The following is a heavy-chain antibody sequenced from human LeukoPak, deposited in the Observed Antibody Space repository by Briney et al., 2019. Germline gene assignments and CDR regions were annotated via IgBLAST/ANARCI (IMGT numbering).Heavy chain of an antibody. CDR3: ARDKVVPAARSAFDI. V-gene: IGHV1-2*02. CDR2: INPNSGGT. Sequence: ASVKVSCKASGYSFTGYYMHWVRQAPGQGLEWMGWINPNSGGTNYAQKFQGRVTMTRDTSISTAYMELSRLRSDDTAVYYCARDKVVPAARSAFDIWGQGTMVTVSS. D-gene: IGHD2-2*01. J-gene: IGHJ3*02. CDR1: GYSFTGYY.